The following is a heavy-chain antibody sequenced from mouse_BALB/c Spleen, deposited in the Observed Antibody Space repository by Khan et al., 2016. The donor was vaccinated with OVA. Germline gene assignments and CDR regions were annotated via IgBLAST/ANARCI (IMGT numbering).Heavy chain of an antibody. CDR3: ARGTTTSYCYFDV. Sequence: QVQLQQPGAELVRPGTSVKLSCKASGYSFTSYWMNWVKQRPGQGLEWIGIIHPSDSETKLNQKFKDKATLTVDKSSSTAYMQLRSPTSEDSAVYYCARGTTTSYCYFDVWGAGITVTVSS. CDR1: GYSFTSYW. CDR2: IHPSDSET. D-gene: IGHD1-1*01. V-gene: IGHV1-61*01. J-gene: IGHJ1*01.